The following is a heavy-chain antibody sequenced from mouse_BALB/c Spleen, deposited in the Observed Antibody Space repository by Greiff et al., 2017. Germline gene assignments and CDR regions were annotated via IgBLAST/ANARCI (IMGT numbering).Heavy chain of an antibody. D-gene: IGHD2-4*01. V-gene: IGHV5-4*02. Sequence: EVKLVESGGGLVKPGGSLKLSCAASGFTFSDYYMYWVRQTPEKRLEWVATISDGGSYTYYPDSVKGRFTISRDNAKNNLYLQMSSLKSEDTAMYYCARGITTAMDDWGQGTSVTVSS. CDR2: ISDGGSYT. J-gene: IGHJ4*01. CDR1: GFTFSDYY. CDR3: ARGITTAMDD.